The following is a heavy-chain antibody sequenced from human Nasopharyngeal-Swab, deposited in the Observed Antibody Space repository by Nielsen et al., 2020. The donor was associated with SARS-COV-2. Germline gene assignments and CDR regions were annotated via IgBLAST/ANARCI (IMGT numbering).Heavy chain of an antibody. D-gene: IGHD3-10*01. CDR2: ISSSSTYI. Sequence: GESLKISCAASGFTFGTYSMNWVRQAPGKGLEWVSSISSSSTYIYYVDSVKGRFTISRDNAKNSLYLQMNSLRAEDTAVYYCAGAYGSGSYFAFDLWGQGTMVTVSS. V-gene: IGHV3-21*01. CDR3: AGAYGSGSYFAFDL. CDR1: GFTFGTYS. J-gene: IGHJ3*01.